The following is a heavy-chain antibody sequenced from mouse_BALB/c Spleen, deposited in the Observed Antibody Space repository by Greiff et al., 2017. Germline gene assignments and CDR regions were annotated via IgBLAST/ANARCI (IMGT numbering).Heavy chain of an antibody. CDR2: IRSKSNNYAT. CDR1: GFTFNTNA. J-gene: IGHJ3*01. Sequence: GGGLVQPKGSLKLSCAASGFTFNTNAMNWVRQAPGKGLEWVARIRSKSNNYATYYADSVKDRFTISRDDSQSMLYLQMNNLKTEDTAMYYCVRGGEAYWGQGTLVTVSA. V-gene: IGHV10S3*01. CDR3: VRGGEAY.